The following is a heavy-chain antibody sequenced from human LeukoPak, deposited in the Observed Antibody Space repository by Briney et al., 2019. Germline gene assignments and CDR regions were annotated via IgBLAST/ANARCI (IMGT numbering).Heavy chain of an antibody. CDR2: ISSSSSYI. J-gene: IGHJ6*02. Sequence: PGGSLRLSCAASGFTFSSYSMNWVRQAPRKGLEWVSSISSSSSYIYYADSVKGRFTISRDNAENSLYLQMNSLRAEDTAVYYCARDYYDPYGMDVWGQGTTVTVSS. CDR1: GFTFSSYS. D-gene: IGHD3-3*01. CDR3: ARDYYDPYGMDV. V-gene: IGHV3-21*01.